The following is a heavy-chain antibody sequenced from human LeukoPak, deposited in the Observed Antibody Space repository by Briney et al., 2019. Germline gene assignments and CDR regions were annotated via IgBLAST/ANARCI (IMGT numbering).Heavy chain of an antibody. CDR2: IYYSGST. CDR1: GGSISSYY. J-gene: IGHJ5*02. D-gene: IGHD3-10*01. CDR3: ARFGELYGNWFDP. V-gene: IGHV4-59*01. Sequence: SKTLSLTCTVSGGSISSYYWSWIRQPPGKGLEWIGYIYYSGSTNYNPSLKSRVTISVDTSKNQFSLKLSSVTAADTAVYYCARFGELYGNWFDPWGQGTLVTVSS.